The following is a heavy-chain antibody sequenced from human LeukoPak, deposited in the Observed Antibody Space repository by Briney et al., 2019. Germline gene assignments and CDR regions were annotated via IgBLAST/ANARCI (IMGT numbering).Heavy chain of an antibody. V-gene: IGHV3-7*03. D-gene: IGHD6-6*01. J-gene: IGHJ3*01. Sequence: HAGGSLRPSCAVSGFTFSGFWMSWSRQAPGKGLEWVASINSDGSEGYYADVVKGRFTISRDNAKNSLYLQINSLRAEDTAVYYCARSSYSSSSSVWGQGTMVTVSS. CDR2: INSDGSEG. CDR1: GFTFSGFW. CDR3: ARSSYSSSSSV.